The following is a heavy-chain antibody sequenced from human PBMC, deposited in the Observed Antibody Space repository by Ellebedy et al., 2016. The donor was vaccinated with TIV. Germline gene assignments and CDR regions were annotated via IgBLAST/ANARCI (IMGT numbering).Heavy chain of an antibody. CDR1: GFTFSMYA. Sequence: GESLKISCSASGFTFSMYAMHWVRQVPGKGLEYVSSIDNNGGSASYSDSVRGRFTISRDNSKNTLYLQLSSLRAEDTAVYYCVKDVAWDFDYWGQGTLVTVSS. D-gene: IGHD5-12*01. CDR3: VKDVAWDFDY. J-gene: IGHJ4*02. V-gene: IGHV3-64D*09. CDR2: IDNNGGSA.